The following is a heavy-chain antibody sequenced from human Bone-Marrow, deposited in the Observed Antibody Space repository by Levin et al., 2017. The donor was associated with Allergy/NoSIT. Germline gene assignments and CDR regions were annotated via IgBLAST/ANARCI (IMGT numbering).Heavy chain of an antibody. J-gene: IGHJ4*02. CDR3: ARGGWYYYDSSGYYYLSY. D-gene: IGHD3-22*01. V-gene: IGHV3-48*02. CDR1: GFTFSSYS. Sequence: AVGSLRLSCAASGFTFSSYSMNWVRQAPGKGLEWVSYISSSSSTIYYADSVKGRFTISRDNAKNSLYLQMNSLRDEDTAVYYCARGGWYYYDSSGYYYLSYWGQGSLVTVSS. CDR2: ISSSSSTI.